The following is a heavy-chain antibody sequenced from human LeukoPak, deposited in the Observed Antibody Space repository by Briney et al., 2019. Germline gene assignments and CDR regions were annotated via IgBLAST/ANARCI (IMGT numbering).Heavy chain of an antibody. D-gene: IGHD3-22*01. CDR1: GFTFSSYA. V-gene: IGHV3-23*05. J-gene: IGHJ4*02. CDR2: IYTGGNT. CDR3: ARGDDSGYYDYFDY. Sequence: GGSLRLSCAASGFTFSSYAITWVRQAPGKGLEWVSTIYTGGNTYYAASVKGRFTISRDFSKNTLFLHMTSLRAEDTAMYYCARGDDSGYYDYFDYWGQGALVTVSS.